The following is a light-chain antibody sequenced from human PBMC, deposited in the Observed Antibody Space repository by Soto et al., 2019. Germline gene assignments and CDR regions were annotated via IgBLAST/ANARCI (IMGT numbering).Light chain of an antibody. CDR2: GAS. CDR1: QSVSSSH. CDR3: QQYGSSPYT. J-gene: IGKJ2*01. Sequence: EIVLTQSPGTLSLSPGERATLSCRASQSVSSSHLAAYQQKPGQAPSLILYGASSRATGIPDRFSGSGSGTDFTLTISRLEPADFAVYYCQQYGSSPYTFGQGTKLEIK. V-gene: IGKV3-20*01.